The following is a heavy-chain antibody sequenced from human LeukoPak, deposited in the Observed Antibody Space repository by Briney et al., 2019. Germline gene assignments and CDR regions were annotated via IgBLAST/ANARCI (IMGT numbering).Heavy chain of an antibody. V-gene: IGHV1-69*06. Sequence: GASVKVSCKASGYTFTGYYMHWVRQAPGQGLEWMGGIIPIFGTANYAQKFQGRVTITADKSTSTAYMELSSLRSEDTAVYYCARDGILYGDDLNWFDPWGQGTLVTVSS. J-gene: IGHJ5*02. CDR3: ARDGILYGDDLNWFDP. CDR2: IIPIFGTA. D-gene: IGHD4-17*01. CDR1: GYTFTGYY.